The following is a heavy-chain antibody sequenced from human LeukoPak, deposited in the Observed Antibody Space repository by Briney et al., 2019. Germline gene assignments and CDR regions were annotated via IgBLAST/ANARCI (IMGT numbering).Heavy chain of an antibody. CDR3: ARDPFDF. V-gene: IGHV3-74*01. Sequence: GGSLRFSCAASGFTFSSYWMHWVRQAPGRGLVWISRISGPGSSTDYADSVKGRFTISRDNAQSTLYLQMSNLRAEDTAVYYCARDPFDFWGQGTMVTVSS. J-gene: IGHJ3*01. CDR1: GFTFSSYW. CDR2: ISGPGSST.